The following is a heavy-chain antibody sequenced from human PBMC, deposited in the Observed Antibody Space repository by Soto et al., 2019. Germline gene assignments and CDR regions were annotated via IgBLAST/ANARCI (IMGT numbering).Heavy chain of an antibody. CDR3: ARQYCSGGSCYGASWFDP. V-gene: IGHV4-39*01. J-gene: IGHJ5*02. CDR2: IYYSGST. D-gene: IGHD2-15*01. Sequence: QLQLQESGPGLVKPSETLSLTCTVSGGSISSSSYYWGWIRQPPGKGLEWIGSIYYSGSTYYNPSPKRRVTISVDTSKNQFSLKLSSVTAADTAVYYCARQYCSGGSCYGASWFDPWGQGTLVTVSS. CDR1: GGSISSSSYY.